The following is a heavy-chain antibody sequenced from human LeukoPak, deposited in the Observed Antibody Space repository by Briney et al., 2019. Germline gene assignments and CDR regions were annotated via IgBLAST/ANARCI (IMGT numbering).Heavy chain of an antibody. Sequence: SETLSLTCTVSGGSISSYYWRWIRQPPGKGLEWIGYIYYSGSTNYNPSLKSRVTISVDTSKNQFSLKLSSVTAADTAVYYCARNRPYMVRGVISEVVWFDPWGQGTLVTVSS. CDR2: IYYSGST. D-gene: IGHD3-10*01. CDR1: GGSISSYY. CDR3: ARNRPYMVRGVISEVVWFDP. J-gene: IGHJ5*02. V-gene: IGHV4-59*01.